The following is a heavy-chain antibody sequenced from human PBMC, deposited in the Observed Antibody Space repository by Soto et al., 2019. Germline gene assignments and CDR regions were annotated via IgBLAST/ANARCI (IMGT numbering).Heavy chain of an antibody. Sequence: GASVKDSCKASGYTFTSYGISWLRQAPGQGLEWMGWISAYNGNTNYAQKLQGRVTMTTDTSTSTAYMELRSLRSDDTAVYYCAREGIVPAAPNFDYWGQGTLVTVSS. D-gene: IGHD2-2*01. CDR1: GYTFTSYG. CDR3: AREGIVPAAPNFDY. CDR2: ISAYNGNT. V-gene: IGHV1-18*01. J-gene: IGHJ4*02.